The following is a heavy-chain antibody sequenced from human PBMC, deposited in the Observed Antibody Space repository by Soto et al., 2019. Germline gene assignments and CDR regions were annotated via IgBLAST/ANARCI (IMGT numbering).Heavy chain of an antibody. Sequence: QVQLVQSGAEVKKPGAAVEVSCKASGYTFTSHYVHWVRQAPGQGLEWMGLINANSGTTSYAQKLQGRVTMPRDTSTCTVYMELSSLRFEDTAVYYCARDRNLETSAWARDYWGQGTLVTVSS. CDR2: INANSGTT. D-gene: IGHD6-19*01. CDR3: ARDRNLETSAWARDY. J-gene: IGHJ4*02. CDR1: GYTFTSHY. V-gene: IGHV1-46*03.